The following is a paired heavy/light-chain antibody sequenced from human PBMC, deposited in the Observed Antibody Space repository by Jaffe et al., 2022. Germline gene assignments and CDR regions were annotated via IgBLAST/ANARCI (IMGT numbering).Light chain of an antibody. J-gene: IGKJ2*01. V-gene: IGKV3-20*01. Sequence: EIVLTQSPGTLSLSPGERATLSCRASQSVGSNYLAWYQQKPGQAPRLLIYGASSRATGIPDRFSGSGSGTDFTLTISRLEPEDFAVYYCQQYGTSLYAFGQGTKLEIK. CDR3: QQYGTSLYA. CDR2: GAS. CDR1: QSVGSNY.
Heavy chain of an antibody. CDR1: GFTFDDYA. J-gene: IGHJ4*02. V-gene: IGHV3-49*04. Sequence: EVQLVESGGGLVQPGRSLRLSCTGSGFTFDDYAMSWVRQAPGKGLEWIGFIRSKVYGATTEYAASVKGRFTISRDDSKSIAYLQLNSLKPDDTAVYYCTPAGGSGISVGYWGQGTLVTVSS. CDR2: IRSKVYGATT. CDR3: TPAGGSGISVGY. D-gene: IGHD3-10*01.